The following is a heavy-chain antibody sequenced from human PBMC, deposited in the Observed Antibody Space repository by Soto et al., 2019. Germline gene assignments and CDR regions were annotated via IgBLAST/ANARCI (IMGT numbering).Heavy chain of an antibody. CDR1: GVTFIIYA. CDR2: ISGSGGST. Sequence: GGSLRLWSAASGVTFIIYAMSWVRQATGKGLEWVSAISGSGGSTYYADSVKGRFTISRDNSKNTLYLQMNSLRAEDTAVYYCAKSTPYGDGNYFDYWGQGALVTVSS. V-gene: IGHV3-23*01. J-gene: IGHJ4*02. CDR3: AKSTPYGDGNYFDY. D-gene: IGHD4-17*01.